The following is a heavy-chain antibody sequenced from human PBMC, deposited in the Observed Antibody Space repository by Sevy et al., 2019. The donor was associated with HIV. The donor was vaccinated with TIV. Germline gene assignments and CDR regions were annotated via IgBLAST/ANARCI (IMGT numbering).Heavy chain of an antibody. CDR3: GKDMRSYYDSSGRDYNYYYGMDV. V-gene: IGHV3-43D*03. CDR1: GFTFDDYA. Sequence: GGCLRLSCAASGFTFDDYAMHWVRQAPGKGLEWVSLISWDGGSTYYADSVKGRFTISRDNSKNSLYLQMNSLRAEDTALYYCGKDMRSYYDSSGRDYNYYYGMDVWGQGTLVTVSS. CDR2: ISWDGGST. D-gene: IGHD3-22*01. J-gene: IGHJ6*02.